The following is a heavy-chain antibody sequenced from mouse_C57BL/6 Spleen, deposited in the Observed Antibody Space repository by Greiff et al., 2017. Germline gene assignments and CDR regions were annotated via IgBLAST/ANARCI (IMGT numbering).Heavy chain of an antibody. CDR1: GYTFTSYG. CDR2: IDPSDSET. D-gene: IGHD2-4*01. J-gene: IGHJ3*01. V-gene: IGHV1-52*01. Sequence: VQLQQPGAELVRPGSSVKLSCKASGYTFTSYGMHWVKQRPIQGLEWIGNIDPSDSETHYNQKFKDKATLTVDKSSSTAYMQLSSLTSEDSAVYYCAREGLRRGCAYWGQGTLVTVSA. CDR3: AREGLRRGCAY.